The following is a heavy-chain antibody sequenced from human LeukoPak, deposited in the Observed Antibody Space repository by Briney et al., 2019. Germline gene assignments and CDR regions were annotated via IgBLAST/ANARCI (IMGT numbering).Heavy chain of an antibody. D-gene: IGHD3-22*01. CDR1: GGSISSYY. CDR3: ASSAVYYYDSSGYVIFDY. V-gene: IGHV4-59*01. Sequence: SETLSLTCTVSGGSISSYYWSWIRQPPGKGLEWIGDIYYSGSTNYNPSLKSRVTISVDTSKNQFSLKLSSVTAADTAVYYCASSAVYYYDSSGYVIFDYWGQGTLVTVSS. CDR2: IYYSGST. J-gene: IGHJ4*02.